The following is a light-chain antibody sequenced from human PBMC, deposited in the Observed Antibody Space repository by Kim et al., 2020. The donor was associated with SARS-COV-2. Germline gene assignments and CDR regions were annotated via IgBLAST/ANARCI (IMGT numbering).Light chain of an antibody. CDR2: AAS. J-gene: IGKJ5*01. CDR3: QQSYSTPPT. V-gene: IGKV1-39*01. Sequence: DIQMTQSPSSLSASVGDRVTITCRASQSISSYLNWYQQKPGKAPKLLIYAASSLQSGVPSRFSGSGSGTDFNLTISSLQPEDFATYECQQSYSTPPTFGQGTRLEIK. CDR1: QSISSY.